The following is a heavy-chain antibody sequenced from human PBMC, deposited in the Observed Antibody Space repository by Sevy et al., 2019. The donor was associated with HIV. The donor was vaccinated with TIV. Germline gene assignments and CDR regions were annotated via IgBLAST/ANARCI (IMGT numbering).Heavy chain of an antibody. CDR2: IYSGGTT. J-gene: IGHJ4*02. D-gene: IGHD5-18*01. CDR3: VRDLGRYSYGTY. V-gene: IGHV3-66*01. Sequence: GGSLRLSCAASGFTVSTNYISWVCQAPGKGLEWVSVIYSGGTTYSAESVKGRFIISRDNSKNTLHLQMNSLRGEDTAVYYCVRDLGRYSYGTYWGQGTLVTVSS. CDR1: GFTVSTNY.